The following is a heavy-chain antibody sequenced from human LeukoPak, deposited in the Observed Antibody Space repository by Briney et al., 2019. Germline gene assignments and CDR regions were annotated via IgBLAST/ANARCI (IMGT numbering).Heavy chain of an antibody. V-gene: IGHV3-74*01. CDR3: AKESSGGWYFDY. CDR2: LNGDGSRT. D-gene: IGHD6-19*01. J-gene: IGHJ4*02. Sequence: GGSLRLSCAASGFTFTSYWMHWVRQAPGKGLVWVSRLNGDGSRTDYADSVKGRFTISRDNSKNSLYLQMNSLRAEDTAVYYCAKESSGGWYFDYWGQGTLVTVSS. CDR1: GFTFTSYW.